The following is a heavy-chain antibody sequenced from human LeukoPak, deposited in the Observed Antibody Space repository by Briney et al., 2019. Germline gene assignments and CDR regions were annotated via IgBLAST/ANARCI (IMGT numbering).Heavy chain of an antibody. CDR1: GYTFTDYY. CDR3: ARGQPTADGVFDY. J-gene: IGHJ4*02. Sequence: ASVKVSCKASGYTFTDYYLHWVRQAPGQGLEWMGWINPKSGGTNYAPKFQGRVTMTRDTSITTAYMKLNRLRSDDTAVYYCARGQPTADGVFDYWGQGTLVTVSS. V-gene: IGHV1-2*02. D-gene: IGHD3-10*01. CDR2: INPKSGGT.